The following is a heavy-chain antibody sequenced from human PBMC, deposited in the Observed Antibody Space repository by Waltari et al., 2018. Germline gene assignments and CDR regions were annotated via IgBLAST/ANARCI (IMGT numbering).Heavy chain of an antibody. CDR2: IIPIFGTA. V-gene: IGHV1-69*01. J-gene: IGHJ4*02. CDR3: ARVVDYYDSSGYQYYFDY. Sequence: QVQLVQSGAEVKKPGSSVKVSCKASGGTFSSYAISWVRQAPGPGLEWMGGIIPIFGTANYAQKFQGRVTITADESTSTAYMELSSLRSEDMAVYYCARVVDYYDSSGYQYYFDYWGQGTLVTVSS. CDR1: GGTFSSYA. D-gene: IGHD3-22*01.